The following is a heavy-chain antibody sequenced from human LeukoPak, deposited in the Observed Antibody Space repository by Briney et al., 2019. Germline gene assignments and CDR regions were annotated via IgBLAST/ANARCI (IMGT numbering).Heavy chain of an antibody. V-gene: IGHV3-23*01. Sequence: PGASLRLSCAASGLTFSSYAMSWVRQAPGKGLEWVSAISASGGGKYYADSVKGRFTISRDSSKDTLYLQMNSLRAEDTAVYYCAKDPPPFHFWGGPPLPDRLLNGMDVWGQGTTVTVSS. CDR1: GLTFSSYA. J-gene: IGHJ6*02. CDR3: AKDPPPFHFWGGPPLPDRLLNGMDV. D-gene: IGHD3-3*02. CDR2: ISASGGGK.